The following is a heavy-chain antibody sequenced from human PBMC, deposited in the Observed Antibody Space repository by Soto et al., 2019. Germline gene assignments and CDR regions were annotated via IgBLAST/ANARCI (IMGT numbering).Heavy chain of an antibody. Sequence: ASVKLSCKASGGTFSSYAIGWVRQAPGQGLEWMGGIIPIFGTANYAQKFQGRVTITADESTSTAYMELSSLRSEDTAVYYCASLSPGNYYDSSGYYYPYWGQGTLVTVSS. J-gene: IGHJ4*02. CDR3: ASLSPGNYYDSSGYYYPY. CDR2: IIPIFGTA. V-gene: IGHV1-69*13. CDR1: GGTFSSYA. D-gene: IGHD3-22*01.